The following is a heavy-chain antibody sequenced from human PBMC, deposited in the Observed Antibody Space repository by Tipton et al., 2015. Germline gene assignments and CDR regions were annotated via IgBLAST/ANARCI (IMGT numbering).Heavy chain of an antibody. Sequence: SLRLSCAASGFTFTDYSMHWVRQAPGKGLEWVSSISSTSNYKYYADSVKGRLTISRDNARNSLYLQMNSLRAEDTAVYYCARPTRSSAWREYFHHWGQGTLVSVSS. V-gene: IGHV3-21*01. J-gene: IGHJ1*01. CDR3: ARPTRSSAWREYFHH. D-gene: IGHD6-19*01. CDR1: GFTFTDYS. CDR2: ISSTSNYK.